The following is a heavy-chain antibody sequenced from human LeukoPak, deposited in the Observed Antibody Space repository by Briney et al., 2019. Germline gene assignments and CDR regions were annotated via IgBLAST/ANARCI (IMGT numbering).Heavy chain of an antibody. CDR3: ARESDYGAPIDY. D-gene: IGHD4-17*01. CDR2: IYSGGST. CDR1: GFTISNYA. J-gene: IGHJ4*02. V-gene: IGHV3-66*01. Sequence: PGGSLRLSCAAYGFTISNYAMSWVRQAPGKGLEWVSVIYSGGSTYYADSVKGRFTISRDNSKNTLYLQMNSLRAEDTAVYYCARESDYGAPIDYWGQGTLVTVSS.